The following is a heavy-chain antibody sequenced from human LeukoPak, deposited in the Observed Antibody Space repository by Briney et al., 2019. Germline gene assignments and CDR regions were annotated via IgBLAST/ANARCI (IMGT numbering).Heavy chain of an antibody. Sequence: GGSLRLSCAASGFTFSSYSMNWVRQAPGKGLEWVSSISSSSSYIYYADSVKDRFTISRDNAKNSLYLQMNSLRAEDTAVYYCAKSIAARFYWFDPWGQGTLVTVSS. CDR1: GFTFSSYS. D-gene: IGHD6-6*01. CDR3: AKSIAARFYWFDP. V-gene: IGHV3-21*01. J-gene: IGHJ5*02. CDR2: ISSSSSYI.